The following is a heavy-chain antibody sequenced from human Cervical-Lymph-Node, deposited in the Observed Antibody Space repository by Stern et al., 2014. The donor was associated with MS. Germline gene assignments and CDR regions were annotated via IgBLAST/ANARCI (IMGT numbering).Heavy chain of an antibody. Sequence: VQLVESGAEVKKPGSSVKVPCKASGGTFSSYAISWVRQAPGQGLEWMGGIIPIFGTSNYAQKFQGRGTITADESTSTAYMELSSLRSEDTAVYYCARGELKEGLVRGMDVWGQGTTVTVSS. CDR1: GGTFSSYA. D-gene: IGHD1-26*01. V-gene: IGHV1-69*01. CDR2: IIPIFGTS. CDR3: ARGELKEGLVRGMDV. J-gene: IGHJ6*02.